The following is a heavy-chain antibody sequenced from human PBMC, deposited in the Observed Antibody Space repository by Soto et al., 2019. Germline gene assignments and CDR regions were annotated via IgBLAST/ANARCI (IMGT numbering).Heavy chain of an antibody. CDR1: GFAFSNAW. D-gene: IGHD3-22*01. J-gene: IGHJ4*02. V-gene: IGHV3-15*07. Sequence: PGGSLRLSCAASGFAFSNAWMNWVRQAPGKGLEWVGRIKNQADGETTDFAAPVEGRFAISRDDSKNTLYLQMNSLKTEDSAVYYCTTYLYYYSEDRGYYFLAYSGQGALVTVSS. CDR2: IKNQADGETT. CDR3: TTYLYYYSEDRGYYFLAY.